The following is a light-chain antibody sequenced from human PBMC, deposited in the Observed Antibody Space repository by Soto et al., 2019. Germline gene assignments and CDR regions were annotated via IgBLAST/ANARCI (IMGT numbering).Light chain of an antibody. CDR2: DDS. J-gene: IGLJ2*01. CDR1: NIGTKR. Sequence: SYELTQPPSVSVAPGQAATITCGGDNIGTKRVHWYQHKPGQAPVLVVYDDSDRPSGIPERFSGSKSGNTATLTISRVEAGDEADYYCQVWDSSSDHDIFGGGTKLTVL. CDR3: QVWDSSSDHDI. V-gene: IGLV3-21*02.